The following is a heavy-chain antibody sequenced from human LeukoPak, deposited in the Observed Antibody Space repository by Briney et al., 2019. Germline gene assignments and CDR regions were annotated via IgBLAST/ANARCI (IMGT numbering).Heavy chain of an antibody. J-gene: IGHJ4*02. D-gene: IGHD3-22*01. CDR3: ARVNYYDSSGHFDY. Sequence: YWSWIRQPPGKGLECIGIIYPGYSDTRYSPSFQGQVAISADKSISTAYLQWSSLKASDTAMYYCARVNYYDSSGHFDYWGQGTLVTVSS. V-gene: IGHV5-51*01. CDR2: IYPGYSDT. CDR1: YW.